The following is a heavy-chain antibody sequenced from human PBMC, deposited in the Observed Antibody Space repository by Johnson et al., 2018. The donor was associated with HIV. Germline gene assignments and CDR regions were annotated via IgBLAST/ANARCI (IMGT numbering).Heavy chain of an antibody. V-gene: IGHV3-66*02. CDR1: GFTVSSNY. D-gene: IGHD5-18*01. CDR3: ARLPSGYSRDDFDI. CDR2: IYSGGST. Sequence: VQLVESGGGLVQPGGSLRLSCAASGFTVSSNYMSWVRQAPGKGLEWVSVIYSGGSTYYADSVKGRFTISRDNSKNTLYLQMNSLRAEDTAVYYCARLPSGYSRDDFDIWGQGTMVTVSS. J-gene: IGHJ3*02.